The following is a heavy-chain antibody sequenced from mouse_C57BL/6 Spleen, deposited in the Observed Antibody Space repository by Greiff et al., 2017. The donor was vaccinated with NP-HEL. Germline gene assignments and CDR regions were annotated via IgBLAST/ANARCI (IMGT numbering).Heavy chain of an antibody. CDR1: GYAFTNYL. Sequence: VQLQQSGAELVRPGTSVKVSCKASGYAFTNYLIEWVKQRPGQGLEWIGVINPGSGGTNYNEKFKGKATLTADKSSSTAYMQLSSLTSEDSAVYFCAAGGSYYFDYWGQGTTLTVSS. CDR2: INPGSGGT. D-gene: IGHD4-1*01. V-gene: IGHV1-54*01. J-gene: IGHJ2*01. CDR3: AAGGSYYFDY.